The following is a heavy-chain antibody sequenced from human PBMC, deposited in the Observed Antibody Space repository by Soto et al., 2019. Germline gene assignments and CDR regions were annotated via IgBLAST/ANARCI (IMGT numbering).Heavy chain of an antibody. V-gene: IGHV3-23*01. J-gene: IGHJ4*02. Sequence: EVQLLESGGGLVQPGGSLRLSCAASGFTFSSYTMSWVRQGPGKGLEWVSGISSSGGSTVYADSVKGRFTISRDTFKHTLYLQMNSLRAEDTAVYYCAKGWGDYWGQGTPVTVSS. CDR1: GFTFSSYT. CDR2: ISSSGGST. D-gene: IGHD7-27*01. CDR3: AKGWGDY.